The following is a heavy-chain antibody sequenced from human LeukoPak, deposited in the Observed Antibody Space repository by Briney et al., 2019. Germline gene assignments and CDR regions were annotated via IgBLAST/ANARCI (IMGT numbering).Heavy chain of an antibody. Sequence: GGSLRLSCASSGFTFSDHHMSWIRQAPGKGLEWVSNIGIGGSTIDYADSVKGRFTISRDDAKNSLYLQMNSLRAEDTAVYYCARDHVVPGLVFDHWGQGTPVSVSS. J-gene: IGHJ4*02. CDR2: IGIGGSTI. CDR1: GFTFSDHH. V-gene: IGHV3-11*04. CDR3: ARDHVVPGLVFDH. D-gene: IGHD3-10*01.